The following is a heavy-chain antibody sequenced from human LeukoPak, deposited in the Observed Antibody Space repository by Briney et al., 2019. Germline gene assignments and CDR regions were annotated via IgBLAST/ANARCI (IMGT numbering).Heavy chain of an antibody. Sequence: GGSLRLSCAASGFAFSGYAMHWVRQAPGKGLEWVAVISYDGSNKYYADSVKGRFTISRDNSKNTLYLQMNSLRAEDTAVYYCARDGPKTAMGRGTFDYWGQGTLVTVSS. V-gene: IGHV3-30*04. CDR1: GFAFSGYA. D-gene: IGHD5-18*01. J-gene: IGHJ4*02. CDR3: ARDGPKTAMGRGTFDY. CDR2: ISYDGSNK.